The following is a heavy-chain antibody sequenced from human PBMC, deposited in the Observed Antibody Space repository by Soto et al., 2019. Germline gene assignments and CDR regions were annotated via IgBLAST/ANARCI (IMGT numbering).Heavy chain of an antibody. CDR1: GLIFSDHY. CDR2: SRSKVNGFTT. CDR3: ARGFNSFDQ. V-gene: IGHV3-72*01. Sequence: LRLSCATSGLIFSDHYMDWFRQAPGRRLEWVGRSRSKVNGFTTEYAPSVRGRFTLSRDDSRKSLDLQMNSLKTEDTAVYYCARGFNSFDQWGQGTLVTVSS. J-gene: IGHJ4*02.